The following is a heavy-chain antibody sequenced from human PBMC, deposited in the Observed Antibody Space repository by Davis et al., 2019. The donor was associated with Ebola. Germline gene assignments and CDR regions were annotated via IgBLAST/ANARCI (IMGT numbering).Heavy chain of an antibody. V-gene: IGHV4-34*01. J-gene: IGHJ6*02. CDR2: INHSGST. D-gene: IGHD3-3*01. CDR3: ARKYYDFWSGCV. Sequence: MPSETLSLTCAVYGGSFSGYYWSWIRQPPGKGLEWIGEINHSGSTNYNPSLKSRVTISVDTSKNQFSLKLSSVTAADTAVYYCARKYYDFWSGCVWGQGTTVTVSS. CDR1: GGSFSGYY.